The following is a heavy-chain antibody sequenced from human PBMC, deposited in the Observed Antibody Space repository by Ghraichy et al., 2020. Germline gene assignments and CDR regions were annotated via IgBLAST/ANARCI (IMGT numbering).Heavy chain of an antibody. CDR1: GFIFSDYS. V-gene: IGHV3-21*01. Sequence: GGSLRLSCVASGFIFSDYSMHWVRQAPGKGLEWISFVSGGSDSTKYSDSVTGRFTISRDNGKNTLYLQMNSLRDEDTAVYFCARGGKGSISFTWFDPWGQGTLVTVCS. D-gene: IGHD3-3*02. J-gene: IGHJ5*02. CDR3: ARGGKGSISFTWFDP. CDR2: VSGGSDST.